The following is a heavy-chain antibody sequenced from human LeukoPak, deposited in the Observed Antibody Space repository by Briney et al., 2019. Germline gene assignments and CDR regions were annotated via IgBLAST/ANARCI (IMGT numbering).Heavy chain of an antibody. J-gene: IGHJ6*02. CDR1: GFTFSTSA. CDR2: ISGSGGST. CDR3: AKDSWQHQLYYGMDV. Sequence: GGSLRLSCAASGFTFSTSAMSWVRPAPGQGLEWVSAISGSGGSTYYADSAKGRFTISRDNSKNTLYLQMNTLRAEDTAVYYCAKDSWQHQLYYGMDVWGQGTTVTVSS. D-gene: IGHD6-13*01. V-gene: IGHV3-23*01.